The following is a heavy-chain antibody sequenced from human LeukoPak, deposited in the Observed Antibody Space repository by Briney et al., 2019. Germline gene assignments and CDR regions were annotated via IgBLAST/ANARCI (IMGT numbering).Heavy chain of an antibody. J-gene: IGHJ4*02. D-gene: IGHD2-15*01. CDR1: GYTFTIYG. CDR3: ARSRGVVVVAAGDY. Sequence: APVKVSCKASGYTFTIYGISWVRQPPGQGLECMGWISAYNGNINYAQKLQGRVTMTTDTSTSTAYMELRSLRSDDTAVYYCARSRGVVVVAAGDYWGQGTLVTVSS. V-gene: IGHV1-18*01. CDR2: ISAYNGNI.